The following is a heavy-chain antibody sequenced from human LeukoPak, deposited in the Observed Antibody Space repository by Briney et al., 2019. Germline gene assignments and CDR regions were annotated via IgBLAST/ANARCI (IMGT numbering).Heavy chain of an antibody. V-gene: IGHV4-34*01. CDR3: ARDEYSSSYDP. CDR1: GGSISSYY. CDR2: INHSGST. J-gene: IGHJ5*02. Sequence: SETLSLTCTVSGGSISSYYWSWIRQPPGKGLEWIGEINHSGSTNYNPSLKSRVTISVDTSKNQFSLKLSSVTAADTAVYYCARDEYSSSYDPWGQGTLVTVSS. D-gene: IGHD6-6*01.